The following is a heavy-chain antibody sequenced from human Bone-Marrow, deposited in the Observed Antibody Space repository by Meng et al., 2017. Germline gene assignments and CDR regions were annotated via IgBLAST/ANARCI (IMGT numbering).Heavy chain of an antibody. CDR1: GFSFSNYA. CDR2: ISGSGGTT. D-gene: IGHD3-22*01. V-gene: IGHV3-23*04. Sequence: VPLVGFGCDWGTPGGSLRFSCAASGFSFSNYAMTWVRQAPGKGLEWVSVISGSGGTTFYADSVKGRFTISRDNSKNTLYLQMNSLRAEDTAVYYCAKEDLSGFPSEWGQGTLVTVSS. CDR3: AKEDLSGFPSE. J-gene: IGHJ4*02.